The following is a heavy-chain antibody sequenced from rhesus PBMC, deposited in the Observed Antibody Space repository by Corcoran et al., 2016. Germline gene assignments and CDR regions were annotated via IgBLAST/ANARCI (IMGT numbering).Heavy chain of an antibody. CDR1: GGPIRRGCC. CDR2: IYSSSGNT. J-gene: IGHJ4*01. D-gene: IGHD6-31*01. CDR3: AREGSGWLDY. Sequence: QVQLQESGPGLLKPSEPLSLPFPVSGGPIRRGCCRGWLRSSPGKGLEWFGSIYSSSGNTYYNPSLKSRVTISTDTSKNQFSLKLSSVTAADTAVYYCAREGSGWLDYWGQGVLVTVSS. V-gene: IGHV4S7*01.